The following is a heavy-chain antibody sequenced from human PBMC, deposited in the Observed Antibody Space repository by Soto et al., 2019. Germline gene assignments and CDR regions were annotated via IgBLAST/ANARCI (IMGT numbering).Heavy chain of an antibody. CDR1: GYTFTDYA. CDR3: ATDSLVTTGRFAL. CDR2: IDAGHGNI. D-gene: IGHD4-17*01. Sequence: ASVKVSCKASGYTFTDYALHWGRQAPGQRPEWMAWIDAGHGNIKYSQRFQGRLIATSDTSANTGYMELSSLTSEDSAVYYCATDSLVTTGRFALWGKVNMVTVCS. J-gene: IGHJ4*02. V-gene: IGHV1-3*01.